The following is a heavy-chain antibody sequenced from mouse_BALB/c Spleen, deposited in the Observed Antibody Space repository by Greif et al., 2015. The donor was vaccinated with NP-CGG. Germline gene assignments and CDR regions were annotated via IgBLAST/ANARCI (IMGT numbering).Heavy chain of an antibody. D-gene: IGHD2-3*01. Sequence: QVQLQQSGAELMKPGASVKISCKATGYTFSSYWIEWVKQRPGHGLEWIGEILPGSGSTNYNVKFKGKATFTADTSSNTAYMQLSSLTSEDSAVYYCARESNLCRDYWGQGTSVTVSS. V-gene: IGHV1-9*01. CDR1: GYTFSSYW. CDR3: ARESNLCRDY. CDR2: ILPGSGST. J-gene: IGHJ4*01.